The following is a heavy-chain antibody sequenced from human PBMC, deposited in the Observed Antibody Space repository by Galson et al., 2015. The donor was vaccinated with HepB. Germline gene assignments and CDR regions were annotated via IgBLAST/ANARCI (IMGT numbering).Heavy chain of an antibody. CDR3: ARDTTGIAVAGLYDY. D-gene: IGHD6-19*01. CDR2: TIPILGIA. Sequence: SVKVSCKASGGTFSSYAISWVRQAPGQGLEWMGRTIPILGIANYAQKFQGRVTITADKSTSTAYMELSSLRSEDTAVYYCARDTTGIAVAGLYDYWGQGTLVTISS. V-gene: IGHV1-69*04. CDR1: GGTFSSYA. J-gene: IGHJ4*02.